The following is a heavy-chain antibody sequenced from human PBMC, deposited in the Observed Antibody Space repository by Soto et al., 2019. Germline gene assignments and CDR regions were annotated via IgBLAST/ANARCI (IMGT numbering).Heavy chain of an antibody. CDR3: ARDRIAERGPNYGMDV. D-gene: IGHD6-13*01. V-gene: IGHV6-1*01. J-gene: IGHJ6*02. CDR1: GDSVSSNSVA. Sequence: SQTLSLTCAISGDSVSSNSVALNWIRQSPSRGLEWLGRTYYRSKWYNDYAVSVKSRITINPDTSKNQFSLQLNSVTPEDTAVYYCARDRIAERGPNYGMDVWGQGTTVTVSS. CDR2: TYYRSKWYN.